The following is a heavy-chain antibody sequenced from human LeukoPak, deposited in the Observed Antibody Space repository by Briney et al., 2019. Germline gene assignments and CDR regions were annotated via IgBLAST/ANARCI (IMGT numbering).Heavy chain of an antibody. D-gene: IGHD6-6*01. CDR3: ARERIAARYFDY. Sequence: PSETLSLTCAVYSGSFSGYYWSWIRQPPGKGLEWIGEINHSGSTNYNPSLKSRVTISVDTSKNQFSLKLSSVTAADTAVYYCARERIAARYFDYWGQGTLVTVSS. CDR2: INHSGST. CDR1: SGSFSGYY. J-gene: IGHJ4*02. V-gene: IGHV4-34*01.